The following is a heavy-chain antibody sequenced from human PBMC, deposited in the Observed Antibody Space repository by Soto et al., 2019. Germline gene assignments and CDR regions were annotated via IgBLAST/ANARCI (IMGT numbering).Heavy chain of an antibody. CDR3: ARGRSPIFGVVIIYYYGMDV. CDR2: IIPIFGTA. CDR1: GGTFSSYA. V-gene: IGHV1-69*13. Sequence: GASVKVSCKASGGTFSSYAISWVRQAPGQGLEWMGGIIPIFGTANYAQKFQGRVTITADESTSTAYMELSSLRSEDTAVYYCARGRSPIFGVVIIYYYGMDVWGQGTTVTVSS. D-gene: IGHD3-3*01. J-gene: IGHJ6*02.